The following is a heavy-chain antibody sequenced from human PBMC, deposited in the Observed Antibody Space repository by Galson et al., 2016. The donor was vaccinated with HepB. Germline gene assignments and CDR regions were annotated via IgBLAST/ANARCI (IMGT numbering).Heavy chain of an antibody. CDR2: IYWDDDK. V-gene: IGHV2-5*02. CDR1: GFSLYTSGVG. CDR3: AHTPTSSGLYLGPDS. D-gene: IGHD1-26*01. Sequence: PALVKPTQTLTLTCTFSGFSLYTSGVGVGWIRQPPGKALEWLALIYWDDDKRYSPSLNGRLTITKDTSKNQVVLTMNNMDPVDTATYYCAHTPTSSGLYLGPDSWGQGTLVTVSS. J-gene: IGHJ4*02.